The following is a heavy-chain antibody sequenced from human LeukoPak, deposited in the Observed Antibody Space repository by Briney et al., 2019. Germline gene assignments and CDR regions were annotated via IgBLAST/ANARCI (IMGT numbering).Heavy chain of an antibody. CDR1: GGTFSSYT. D-gene: IGHD6-6*01. Sequence: SVKVSCKASGGTFSSYTITWVRQAPGQGLEWMGRIIPTLGTPNYAQRFQGRVTITTDESTSTAYMELSSLRSEDTAVYYCARVFFDSSSSYYYYMDVWGKGTTVTVSS. V-gene: IGHV1-69*16. J-gene: IGHJ6*03. CDR3: ARVFFDSSSSYYYYMDV. CDR2: IIPTLGTP.